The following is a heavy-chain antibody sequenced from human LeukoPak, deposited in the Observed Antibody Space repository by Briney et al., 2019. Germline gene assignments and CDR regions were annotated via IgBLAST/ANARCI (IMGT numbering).Heavy chain of an antibody. CDR2: ISAYNGNT. V-gene: IGHV1-18*01. Sequence: GASVTVSCKASGYTFTSYGISWVRQAPGQGLEWMGWISAYNGNTNYAQKLQGRVTMTTDTSTSTAYMELRSLRSDDTAVYYCARELKSRYYYDSSGPQIDPWGQGTLVTVSS. D-gene: IGHD3-22*01. CDR1: GYTFTSYG. J-gene: IGHJ5*02. CDR3: ARELKSRYYYDSSGPQIDP.